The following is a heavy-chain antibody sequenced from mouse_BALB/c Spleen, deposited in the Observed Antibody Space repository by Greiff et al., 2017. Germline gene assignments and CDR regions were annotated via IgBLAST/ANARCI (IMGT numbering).Heavy chain of an antibody. V-gene: IGHV14-3*02. Sequence: EVQRVESGAELVKPGASVKLSCTASGFNIKDTYMHWVKQRPEQGLEWIGRIDPANGNTKYDPKFQGKATITADTSSNTAYLQLSSLTSEDTAVYYCADYYGPYWGQGTLVTVSA. D-gene: IGHD1-2*01. CDR1: GFNIKDTY. J-gene: IGHJ3*01. CDR2: IDPANGNT. CDR3: ADYYGPY.